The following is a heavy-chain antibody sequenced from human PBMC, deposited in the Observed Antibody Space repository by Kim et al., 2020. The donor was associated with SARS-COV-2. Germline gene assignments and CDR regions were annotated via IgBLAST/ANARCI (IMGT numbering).Heavy chain of an antibody. CDR1: GGSISSSSYY. CDR2: IYYSGST. D-gene: IGHD4-4*01. J-gene: IGHJ6*02. CDR3: AREGDYSIPNYYYYYGMDV. Sequence: SETLSLTCTVSGGSISSSSYYWGWIRQPPGKGLEWIGSIYYSGSTYYNPSLKSRVTISVDTSKNQFSLKLSSVTAADTAVYYCAREGDYSIPNYYYYYGMDVWGQGTTVTVSS. V-gene: IGHV4-39*02.